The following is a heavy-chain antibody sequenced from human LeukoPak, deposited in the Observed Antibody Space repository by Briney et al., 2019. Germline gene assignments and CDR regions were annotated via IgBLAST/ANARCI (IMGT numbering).Heavy chain of an antibody. Sequence: SCKASGGTFSSYAISWVRQAPGKGLEWVSAISGSGGSTYYADSVKGRFTISRDNSKNTLYLQMNSLRAEDTAVYYCAKDNLYYYDSSGSPSDYWGQGTLVTVSS. J-gene: IGHJ4*02. CDR2: ISGSGGST. V-gene: IGHV3-23*01. CDR3: AKDNLYYYDSSGSPSDY. CDR1: GGTFSSYA. D-gene: IGHD3-22*01.